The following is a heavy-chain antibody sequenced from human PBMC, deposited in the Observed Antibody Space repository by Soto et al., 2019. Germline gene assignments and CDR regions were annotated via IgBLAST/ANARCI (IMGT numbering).Heavy chain of an antibody. D-gene: IGHD3-10*01. J-gene: IGHJ4*02. CDR1: GFTFSNQA. CDR3: GPQILWFGELPSFVY. V-gene: IGHV3-23*01. CDR2: ISGNGGST. Sequence: EVRLLESGGGLAQAWGSLRLSCAASGFTFSNQAMSWVRQAPGKGLEWVSTISGNGGSTYYAASVKGRFTISRDNSNNTLYLQMSSLRAEDTAVYFCGPQILWFGELPSFVYWGQGSLVTVSS.